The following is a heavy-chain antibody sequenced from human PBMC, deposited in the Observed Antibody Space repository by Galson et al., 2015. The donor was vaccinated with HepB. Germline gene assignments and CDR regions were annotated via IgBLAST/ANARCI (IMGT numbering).Heavy chain of an antibody. CDR3: ARDVRYAFEM. V-gene: IGHV1-18*04. Sequence: SVKVSCKASGYTFTSYGISWVRQAPGQGLEWVGWINPYNGGINYAQKFQARVTMTTDTSTSTAYMELRSLTSDDTAVYYCARDVRYAFEMWGQGTTITVSS. CDR1: GYTFTSYG. D-gene: IGHD3-10*02. CDR2: INPYNGGI. J-gene: IGHJ3*02.